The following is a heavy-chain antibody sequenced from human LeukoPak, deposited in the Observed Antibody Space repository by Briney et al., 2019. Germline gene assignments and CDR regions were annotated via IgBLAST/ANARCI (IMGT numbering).Heavy chain of an antibody. CDR1: GYTFTGYY. J-gene: IGHJ5*02. CDR3: ARGVLSHSAAGTSWFDP. D-gene: IGHD6-13*01. Sequence: ASVKVSCKASGYTFTGYYMHWVLQAPGQGLEWMGWINPNSGGTNYAQKFQGRVTMTRDTSISTAYMELSRLRSDDTAVYYCARGVLSHSAAGTSWFDPWGQGTLVTVSS. CDR2: INPNSGGT. V-gene: IGHV1-2*02.